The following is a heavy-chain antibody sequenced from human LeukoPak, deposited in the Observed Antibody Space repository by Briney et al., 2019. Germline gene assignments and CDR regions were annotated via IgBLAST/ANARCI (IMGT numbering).Heavy chain of an antibody. J-gene: IGHJ4*02. V-gene: IGHV3-48*03. D-gene: IGHD6-13*01. CDR1: GFTFSSYE. CDR2: ISSSGSTI. Sequence: GGSLRLSCAASGFTFSSYEMNWVRQAPGKGLEWVSYISSSGSTIYYADSVKGRFTISRDNSKNTLYLQMNSLRVEDTAVYYCARDRIAAAAYFDYWGQGTLVTVSS. CDR3: ARDRIAAAAYFDY.